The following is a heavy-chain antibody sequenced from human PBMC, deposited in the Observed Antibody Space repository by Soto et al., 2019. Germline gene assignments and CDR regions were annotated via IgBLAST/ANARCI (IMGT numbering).Heavy chain of an antibody. J-gene: IGHJ4*02. V-gene: IGHV3-23*01. D-gene: IGHD6-13*01. CDR3: AKWYSSREGRTE. CDR2: ISGSGGST. CDR1: GFTFSSYA. Sequence: EVQLLESGRGLVQPGGSLRLSCAASGFTFSSYAMSWVRQAPGKGLEWVSAISGSGGSTYYADSVKGRFTISRDNSKNTLYLQMNSLRAEDTAVYYCAKWYSSREGRTEWGQGTLVTVSS.